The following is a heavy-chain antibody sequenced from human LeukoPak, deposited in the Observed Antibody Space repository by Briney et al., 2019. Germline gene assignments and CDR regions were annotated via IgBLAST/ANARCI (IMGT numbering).Heavy chain of an antibody. CDR3: AKDGRGIQLSFDP. V-gene: IGHV3-23*01. CDR2: ISGNAGST. CDR1: GFTFSSYA. Sequence: GGSLRPSCAASGFTFSSYAMSWVRQAPGKGLEWVSAISGNAGSTYYADSVKGRFTISRDNSKNTLYLQMNSLRAEDTAVYYCAKDGRGIQLSFDPWGQGTLVTVSS. D-gene: IGHD5-18*01. J-gene: IGHJ5*02.